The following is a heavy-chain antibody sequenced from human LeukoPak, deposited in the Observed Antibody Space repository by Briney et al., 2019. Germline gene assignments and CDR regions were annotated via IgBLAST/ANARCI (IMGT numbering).Heavy chain of an antibody. J-gene: IGHJ5*02. CDR3: ARAGYCSSTSCYKAYNWFDP. CDR1: GGSFSGYY. CDR2: INHSGST. V-gene: IGHV4-34*01. D-gene: IGHD2-2*02. Sequence: SETLSLTCAVYGGSFSGYYWSWIRQPPGKGLEWIGEINHSGSTNYNPSLKSRVTISVDRSKNQFSLKLSSVTAADTAVYYCARAGYCSSTSCYKAYNWFDPWGQGTLVTVSS.